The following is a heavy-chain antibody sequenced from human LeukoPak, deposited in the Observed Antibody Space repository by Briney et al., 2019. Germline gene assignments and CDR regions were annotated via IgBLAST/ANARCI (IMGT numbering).Heavy chain of an antibody. J-gene: IGHJ4*02. Sequence: GGSLRLSCAASGFTFSDYYMSWIRQAPGKGLEWVSYISSSGSTIYYADSVKGRFIISRDNAKNSLYLQMNSLGAEDTAVYYCARGAGATTLEDFDYWGQGTLVTVSS. CDR3: ARGAGATTLEDFDY. CDR2: ISSSGSTI. V-gene: IGHV3-11*04. D-gene: IGHD1-26*01. CDR1: GFTFSDYY.